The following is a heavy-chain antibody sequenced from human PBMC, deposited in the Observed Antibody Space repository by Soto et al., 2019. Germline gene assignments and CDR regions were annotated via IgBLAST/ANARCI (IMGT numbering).Heavy chain of an antibody. J-gene: IGHJ4*02. CDR2: ISSSSSTI. D-gene: IGHD6-19*01. CDR1: EFTFSSYS. CDR3: ARDSTPGWHFDY. Sequence: GGSLRLSCAASEFTFSSYSMNWVRQAPGKGLEWISYISSSSSTIYYADSVRGRFTISRDNAKNSLYLQMNSLRDEGTAVYYCARDSTPGWHFDYWGQGTLVTVSS. V-gene: IGHV3-48*02.